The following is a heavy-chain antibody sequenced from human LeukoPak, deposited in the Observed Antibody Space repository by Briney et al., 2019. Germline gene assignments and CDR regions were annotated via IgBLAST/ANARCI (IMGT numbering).Heavy chain of an antibody. Sequence: PGGSLRLSCAASGFTFSSYGMHWVRQAPGKGLEWVAVIWYDGSNKYYADSVKGRFTISRDNSKNTLYLQMNSLRAEDTAVYYCAKDPNGYCSSTSCPGHFDYWGQGTLVTVSS. V-gene: IGHV3-33*06. J-gene: IGHJ4*02. D-gene: IGHD2-2*01. CDR3: AKDPNGYCSSTSCPGHFDY. CDR1: GFTFSSYG. CDR2: IWYDGSNK.